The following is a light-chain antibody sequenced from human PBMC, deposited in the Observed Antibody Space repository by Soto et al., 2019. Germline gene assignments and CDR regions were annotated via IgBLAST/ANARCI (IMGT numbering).Light chain of an antibody. J-gene: IGLJ1*01. CDR1: SSDVGGYNY. CDR3: CSFAGSYTYV. V-gene: IGLV2-11*01. Sequence: QSVLTQPPSVSGSPGQSVAISCTGTSSDVGGYNYVFWYQHHPGKAPKLIIFDVNKRPSGVPDRFSGSKSGNTASLTISGLQAEDEAGYHCCSFAGSYTYVFGTGTKVTVL. CDR2: DVN.